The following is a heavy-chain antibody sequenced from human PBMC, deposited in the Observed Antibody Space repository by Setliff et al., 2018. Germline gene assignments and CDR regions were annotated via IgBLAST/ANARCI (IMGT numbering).Heavy chain of an antibody. Sequence: PSETLSLTCSASGGPISSSSYYWVWIRQPPGKGLEWIGAIFYDGNSYYNPSLKGRVTMSVDTSKNVFSLKLRSVTAADTSVYYCARQMSPPGMARARGFNWFDPWGQGTLGTVPQ. CDR2: IFYDGNS. CDR1: GGPISSSSYY. J-gene: IGHJ5*02. D-gene: IGHD3-10*01. CDR3: ARQMSPPGMARARGFNWFDP. V-gene: IGHV4-39*01.